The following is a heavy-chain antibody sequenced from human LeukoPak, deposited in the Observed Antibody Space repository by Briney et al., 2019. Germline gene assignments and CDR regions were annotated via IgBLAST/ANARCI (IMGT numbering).Heavy chain of an antibody. CDR2: IYYSGST. J-gene: IGHJ3*02. V-gene: IGHV4-59*01. Sequence: SETLSLTCTVSGGSISSYYWSWIRQPPGKGLEWIGYIYYSGSTNYNPSLKSRVTISVDTSKNQFSLKLSSVTAADTAVYYWARGPTGTTGDAFDIWGQGTMVTVSS. CDR3: ARGPTGTTGDAFDI. D-gene: IGHD1-1*01. CDR1: GGSISSYY.